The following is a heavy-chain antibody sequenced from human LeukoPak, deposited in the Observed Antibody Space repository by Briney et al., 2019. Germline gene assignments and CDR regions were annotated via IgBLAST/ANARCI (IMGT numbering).Heavy chain of an antibody. V-gene: IGHV3-23*01. D-gene: IGHD4-17*01. CDR3: AKDQLDYGDYYYYGMDV. Sequence: GGSLRLSCAASGFTFSSYAMSWVRQAPGKGLEWVSAISGSGGSTYYADSVKGRFTISRDNSKNTLCLQMNSLRAEDTAVYYCAKDQLDYGDYYYYGMDVWGQGTTVTVSS. CDR1: GFTFSSYA. CDR2: ISGSGGST. J-gene: IGHJ6*02.